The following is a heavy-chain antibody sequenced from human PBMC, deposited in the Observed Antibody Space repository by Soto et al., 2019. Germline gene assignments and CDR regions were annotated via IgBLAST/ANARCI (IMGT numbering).Heavy chain of an antibody. CDR3: AKSTIGPLVPAAMNY. D-gene: IGHD2-2*01. J-gene: IGHJ4*02. CDR2: ISGSGGST. Sequence: EVQLLESGGGLVQPGGSLRLSCAASGFTFSSYAMSWVRQAPGKGLEWVSAISGSGGSTYYADSVKGRFTISRDNSKNTLYLQVNSLRAEDTAAYYCAKSTIGPLVPAAMNYWGQGTLVTVSS. V-gene: IGHV3-23*01. CDR1: GFTFSSYA.